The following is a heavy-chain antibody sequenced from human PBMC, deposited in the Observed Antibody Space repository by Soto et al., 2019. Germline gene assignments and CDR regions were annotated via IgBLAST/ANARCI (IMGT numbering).Heavy chain of an antibody. CDR2: MNPNSDNT. J-gene: IGHJ4*02. D-gene: IGHD6-19*01. Sequence: GASVKVSCKASGYTFTSYDINWVRQATGQGLEWMGWMNPNSDNTGYAQKFQGRVTMTRNTSMSTAYMELSSLRSEDTAEYYCAAVRRYSSGRHLDYWGQGTLVTAPQ. V-gene: IGHV1-8*01. CDR3: AAVRRYSSGRHLDY. CDR1: GYTFTSYD.